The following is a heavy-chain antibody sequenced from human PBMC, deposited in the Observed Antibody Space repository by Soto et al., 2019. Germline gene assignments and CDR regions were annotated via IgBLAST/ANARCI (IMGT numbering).Heavy chain of an antibody. V-gene: IGHV4-34*01. CDR1: GGSFSGYY. CDR2: INHSGST. Sequence: TLSLTCAVYGGSFSGYYWSWIRQPPGKGLEWIGEINHSGSTNYNPSLKSRVTISVDTSTSTAYMELRSLRSDDTAVYYCARDRYYYDSSGYYSLVDYWGQGTLVTVSS. D-gene: IGHD3-22*01. J-gene: IGHJ4*02. CDR3: ARDRYYYDSSGYYSLVDY.